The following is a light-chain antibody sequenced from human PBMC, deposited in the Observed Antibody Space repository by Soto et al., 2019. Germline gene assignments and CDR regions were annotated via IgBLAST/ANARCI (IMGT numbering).Light chain of an antibody. J-gene: IGKJ1*01. CDR1: QSVSSY. V-gene: IGKV3-15*01. Sequence: EIRLTQSPATLSLSPGERATLSCRASQSVSSYLAWYQQKPGQAPRLLIYGASTRATGIPARFSGSGSGTEFTLTISSLQSEDFAVYYCQQYNNWPWTFGQGTKVDI. CDR3: QQYNNWPWT. CDR2: GAS.